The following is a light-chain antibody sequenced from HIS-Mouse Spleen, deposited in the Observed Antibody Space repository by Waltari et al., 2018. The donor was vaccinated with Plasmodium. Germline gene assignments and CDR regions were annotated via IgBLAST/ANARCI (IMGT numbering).Light chain of an antibody. CDR1: ALPKHT. J-gene: IGLJ3*02. Sequence: SYELTQPPSVSVSPGQTARITCPGDALPKHTAYWYQQKSGQAPVLVIYEDSKRPSGIPERFSGSSSGTMATLTISGAQVEDEADYYCYSTDSSGNHRVFGGGTKLTVL. V-gene: IGLV3-10*01. CDR2: EDS. CDR3: YSTDSSGNHRV.